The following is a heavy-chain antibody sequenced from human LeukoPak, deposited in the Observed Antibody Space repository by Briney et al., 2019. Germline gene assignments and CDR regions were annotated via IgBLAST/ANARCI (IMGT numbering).Heavy chain of an antibody. V-gene: IGHV1-18*01. CDR3: ARDYGSWWYSYYYYGMDV. CDR2: ISAYNGNT. CDR1: GYTFTSYG. Sequence: PRASVKVSCKASGYTFTSYGISWVRQAPGQGLEWMGWISAYNGNTNYAQKLQGRVTMNTDTSTSTAYMELRSLRSDDTAVYYCARDYGSWWYSYYYYGMDVWGQGTMVTVSS. D-gene: IGHD2-15*01. J-gene: IGHJ6*02.